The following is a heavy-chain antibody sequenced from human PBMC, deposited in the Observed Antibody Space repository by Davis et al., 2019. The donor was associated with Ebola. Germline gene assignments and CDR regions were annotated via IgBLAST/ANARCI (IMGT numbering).Heavy chain of an antibody. CDR2: IKEDGSEK. CDR1: GFIFSCYG. CDR3: ATSRTFDY. D-gene: IGHD2-2*01. V-gene: IGHV3-7*03. Sequence: GESLKISCAASGFIFSCYGTKWVRQAPGKGLEWVASIKEDGSEKYYLDSVKGRFTTSRDNAQNSLYLQMNSLRDEDTAVYYCATSRTFDYWGQGTLVTVSS. J-gene: IGHJ4*02.